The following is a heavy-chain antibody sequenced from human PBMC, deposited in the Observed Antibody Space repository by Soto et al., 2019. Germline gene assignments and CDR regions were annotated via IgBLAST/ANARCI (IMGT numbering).Heavy chain of an antibody. D-gene: IGHD3-3*01. Sequence: PGGSLRLSCAASGFTFSSYAMSWVRPAPGKGLERVSAISGSGGSTYYADSVKGRFTISRDNSKNTLYLQMNSLRAEDTAVYYCAKDLEIFGVVTSTRSGMDVWGQGTTVTVSS. J-gene: IGHJ6*02. CDR2: ISGSGGST. V-gene: IGHV3-23*01. CDR1: GFTFSSYA. CDR3: AKDLEIFGVVTSTRSGMDV.